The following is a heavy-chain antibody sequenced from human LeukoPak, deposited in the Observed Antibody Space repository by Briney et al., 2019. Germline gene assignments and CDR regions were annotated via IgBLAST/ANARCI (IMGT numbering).Heavy chain of an antibody. CDR2: ISSSGYYI. J-gene: IGHJ4*02. Sequence: GGSLRLSCAASGFTFSSYTMNWVRQAPGKGLEWVSSISSSGYYIYCADSVKGRFTISRDNAKNSLYLQMNGLRDEDTAVYYCARDAGSGYFDYWGQGTLVTVSS. D-gene: IGHD6-19*01. V-gene: IGHV3-21*01. CDR1: GFTFSSYT. CDR3: ARDAGSGYFDY.